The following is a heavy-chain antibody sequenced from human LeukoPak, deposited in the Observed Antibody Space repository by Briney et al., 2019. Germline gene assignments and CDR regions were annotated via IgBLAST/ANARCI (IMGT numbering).Heavy chain of an antibody. CDR3: ARGVTEDIVVVVAATYYFDY. Sequence: GRSLRLSCAASGFTFSSYAMHWVRQAPGKGLEWVAVISYDGSNKYYADSVKGRFTISRDNSKNTLYLKMNSLRAEDTAVYYCARGVTEDIVVVVAATYYFDYWGQGTLVTVSS. CDR2: ISYDGSNK. V-gene: IGHV3-30-3*01. CDR1: GFTFSSYA. J-gene: IGHJ4*02. D-gene: IGHD2-15*01.